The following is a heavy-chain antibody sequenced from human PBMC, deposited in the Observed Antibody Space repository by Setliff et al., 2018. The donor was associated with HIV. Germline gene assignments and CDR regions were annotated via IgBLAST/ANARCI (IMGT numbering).Heavy chain of an antibody. J-gene: IGHJ5*02. CDR3: ARDLYTSGWPNWFDP. CDR1: GYTFTNFG. V-gene: IGHV1-18*01. CDR2: VNTNNDKT. Sequence: ASVKVSCKASGYTFTNFGVTWVRQVPGQGLEWMGWVNTNNDKTNYAQKFQGRVTMTTDRSTKTADLDLGSLRPDDTAVYYCARDLYTSGWPNWFDPWGPGTLVTVSS. D-gene: IGHD6-19*01.